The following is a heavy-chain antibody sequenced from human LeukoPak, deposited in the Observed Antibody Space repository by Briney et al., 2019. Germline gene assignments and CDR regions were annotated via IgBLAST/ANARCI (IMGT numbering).Heavy chain of an antibody. Sequence: GGSLRLSCAASGFTFSTYAMSWVRQAPGKGLEWVSTIGDIGGSTYYADSVKGRFTISRDNSKNTLYLQMNSLRAEDTAVYYWAKRGAKCSGFPSCFDSWGQGTLVTVSS. V-gene: IGHV3-23*01. D-gene: IGHD3-10*02. CDR2: IGDIGGST. CDR3: AKRGAKCSGFPSCFDS. J-gene: IGHJ4*02. CDR1: GFTFSTYA.